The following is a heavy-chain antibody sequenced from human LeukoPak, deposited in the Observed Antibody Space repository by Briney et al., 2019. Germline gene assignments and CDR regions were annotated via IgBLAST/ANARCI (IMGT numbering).Heavy chain of an antibody. V-gene: IGHV1-69*06. J-gene: IGHJ4*02. D-gene: IGHD2-2*01. CDR1: GGTFSSYA. Sequence: ASVKVSCKASGGTFSSYAISWMRQAPGQGLEWMGGIIPIFGTANYAQKFQGRVTITADKSTSTAYMELSSLRSEDTAVYYCARDRGTSWLPDPLFIWGQGTLVTVSS. CDR2: IIPIFGTA. CDR3: ARDRGTSWLPDPLFI.